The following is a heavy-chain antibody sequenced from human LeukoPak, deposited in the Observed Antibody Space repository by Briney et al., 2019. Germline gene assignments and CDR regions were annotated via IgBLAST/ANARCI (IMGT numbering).Heavy chain of an antibody. CDR1: GFTFSTYW. CDR2: ILEDGSQK. CDR3: ARIYCTSTSCYTPYFDY. Sequence: PGGSLRLSCAASGFTFSTYWMSWVRQAPGKGLEWVANILEDGSQKYYVDSLKGRFTISRDNAKNSLYLQMNSLRAEDTSVYYCARIYCTSTSCYTPYFDYWGQGTLVTVSS. J-gene: IGHJ4*02. V-gene: IGHV3-7*04. D-gene: IGHD2-2*02.